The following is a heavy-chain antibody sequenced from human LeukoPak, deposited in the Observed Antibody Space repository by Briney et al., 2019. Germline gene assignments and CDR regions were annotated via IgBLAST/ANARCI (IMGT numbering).Heavy chain of an antibody. CDR2: IYNTGST. J-gene: IGHJ4*02. CDR1: GDSISSTNFY. CDR3: ARGYSSSWDLY. Sequence: SEALSLTCTVSGDSISSTNFYWGWIRQPPGKGLEWIGSIYNTGSTYYNPSLKSRVTISVDSSKNQFSLILNSVTAADTAVYYCARGYSSSWDLYWGQGTLVTVSS. D-gene: IGHD6-13*01. V-gene: IGHV4-39*07.